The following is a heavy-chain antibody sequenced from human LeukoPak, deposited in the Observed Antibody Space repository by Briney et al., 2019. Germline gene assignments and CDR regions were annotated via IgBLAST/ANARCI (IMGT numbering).Heavy chain of an antibody. Sequence: GGSLRLSCAAYGFTFDDYAMRWVRQAPGKGLEWVSGISWNSGSIGYAGSVKGRFTISRDNAKNSLYLQMNSLRAEDTALYYCAKDMKSEGAVAGYYFDYWGQGTLVTVSS. J-gene: IGHJ4*02. D-gene: IGHD6-19*01. V-gene: IGHV3-9*01. CDR2: ISWNSGSI. CDR3: AKDMKSEGAVAGYYFDY. CDR1: GFTFDDYA.